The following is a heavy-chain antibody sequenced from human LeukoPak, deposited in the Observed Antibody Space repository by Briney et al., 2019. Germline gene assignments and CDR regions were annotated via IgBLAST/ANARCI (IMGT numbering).Heavy chain of an antibody. J-gene: IGHJ3*02. CDR1: GGSISSSSYY. Sequence: SETLSLTCTVSGGSISSSSYYWGWIRQPPGKGLEWIGSIYYSGSTYYNPSLKSRVTISVDTSKNQFSLKLSSVTAADTAVYYCARDATYFDWLPDAFDIWGQGTMVTVSS. D-gene: IGHD3-9*01. CDR2: IYYSGST. CDR3: ARDATYFDWLPDAFDI. V-gene: IGHV4-39*02.